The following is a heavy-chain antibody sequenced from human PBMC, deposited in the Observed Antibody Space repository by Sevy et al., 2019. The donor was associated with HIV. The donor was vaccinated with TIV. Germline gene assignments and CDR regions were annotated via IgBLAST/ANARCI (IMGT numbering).Heavy chain of an antibody. D-gene: IGHD3-16*01. V-gene: IGHV3-7*01. CDR2: LNSDGSDK. CDR3: AQETVGRFDS. J-gene: IGHJ4*02. CDR1: GFTFSAYW. Sequence: GGSLRLSCAASGFTFSAYWMNWVRRAPGKGLEWVANLNSDGSDKHYVDSVEGRFTISRDNAKNLLYLQMNSLRVEDTAAYYCAQETVGRFDSWGQGTLVTVSS.